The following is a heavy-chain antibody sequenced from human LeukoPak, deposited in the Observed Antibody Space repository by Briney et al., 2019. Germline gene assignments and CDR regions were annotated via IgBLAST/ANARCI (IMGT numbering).Heavy chain of an antibody. D-gene: IGHD3-22*01. CDR2: IYTSGST. J-gene: IGHJ5*02. CDR1: GGSISSYY. CDR3: ARDAYDSSGLLRFLWFDP. Sequence: SETLSLTCTVSGGSISSYYWSWVRQPAGKGPEWIVRIYTSGSTNYNPSLKSRVTMSVDTSKNQFSLKLSSVTAADTAVYYCARDAYDSSGLLRFLWFDPWGQGTLVTVSS. V-gene: IGHV4-4*07.